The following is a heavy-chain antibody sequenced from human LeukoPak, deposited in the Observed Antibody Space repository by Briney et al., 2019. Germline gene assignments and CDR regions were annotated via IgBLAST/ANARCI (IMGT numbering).Heavy chain of an antibody. J-gene: IGHJ1*01. CDR3: AKDANYLRSSGYLVPIDL. CDR1: GFTFDDYG. D-gene: IGHD3-22*01. Sequence: GGSLRLSCAASGFTFDDYGMSWVRQAPGKGLEWVAAISGNGLGTYYADSVKGRFNISRDNSRNTLYLQMNSLRIEDTAFYYCAKDANYLRSSGYLVPIDLWGQGTLVTVSS. CDR2: ISGNGLGT. V-gene: IGHV3-23*01.